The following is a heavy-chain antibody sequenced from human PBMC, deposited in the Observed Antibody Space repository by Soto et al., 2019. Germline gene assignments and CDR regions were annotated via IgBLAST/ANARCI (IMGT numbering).Heavy chain of an antibody. V-gene: IGHV4-39*02. CDR1: GGSITSDSYY. D-gene: IGHD2-8*02. CDR2: ISYSGST. CDR3: ARDKITGLFDY. Sequence: PSETLSLTCSVSGGSITSDSYYWGWIRLPPEKGLEWIASISYSGSTYYNPTLKSRLTMSVDTSKSQFSLKLSSVTAADTAVYYCARDKITGLFDYWGQGTLVTVSS. J-gene: IGHJ4*02.